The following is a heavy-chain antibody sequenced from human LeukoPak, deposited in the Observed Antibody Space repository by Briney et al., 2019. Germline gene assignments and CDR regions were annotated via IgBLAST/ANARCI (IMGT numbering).Heavy chain of an antibody. D-gene: IGHD5-24*01. CDR3: APHNGEARDGYNVDY. J-gene: IGHJ4*02. CDR1: GGTFSSYA. V-gene: IGHV1-69*04. CDR2: MNPILGIA. Sequence: SVKVSCKASGGTFSSYAISWVRKAPGHGLEWMGRMNPILGIANYAQKFQGRVTITADKSTSTAYMELSSLRSEDTAVYYCAPHNGEARDGYNVDYWGQGTLVTVSS.